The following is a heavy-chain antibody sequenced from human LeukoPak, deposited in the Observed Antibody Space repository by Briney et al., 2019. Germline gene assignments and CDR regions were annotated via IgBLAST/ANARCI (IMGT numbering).Heavy chain of an antibody. CDR3: ARDRSTAMAIFDY. CDR1: GYTFTGYY. Sequence: GASVKVSCKASGYTFTGYYMHWVRQAPGQGLEWMGRINPNSGGTNYAQKFQGRVTMTRDTSISTAYMELSRLRSDDTAVYYCARDRSTAMAIFDYWGQGTLVTASS. V-gene: IGHV1-2*06. J-gene: IGHJ4*02. D-gene: IGHD5-18*01. CDR2: INPNSGGT.